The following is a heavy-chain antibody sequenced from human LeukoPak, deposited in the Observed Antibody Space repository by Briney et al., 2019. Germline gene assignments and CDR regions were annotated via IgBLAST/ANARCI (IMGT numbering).Heavy chain of an antibody. D-gene: IGHD3-22*01. CDR3: ARVQAYYDSSGYLRI. Sequence: ASVKVSCKASGYTFTGYYMHWVRQAPGQGLEWMGWINPNSGGTNYAQKFQGRVTMTRDTSISTAYMELSRLRSDDTAVYYCARVQAYYDSSGYLRIWGQGTLVTVSS. CDR2: INPNSGGT. CDR1: GYTFTGYY. V-gene: IGHV1-2*02. J-gene: IGHJ4*02.